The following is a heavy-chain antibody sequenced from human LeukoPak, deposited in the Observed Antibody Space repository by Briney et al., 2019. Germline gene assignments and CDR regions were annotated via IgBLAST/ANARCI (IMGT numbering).Heavy chain of an antibody. Sequence: VASVKVSCKASGYTFTSYGISWVRQAPGQGLEWMGWISAYNGNTNYAQKLQGRVTMTTDTSTSTAYMELRSLRSDDTAVYYCARLRYYYDSSGSCFDYWGQGTLVTVSS. CDR2: ISAYNGNT. CDR1: GYTFTSYG. J-gene: IGHJ4*02. D-gene: IGHD3-22*01. CDR3: ARLRYYYDSSGSCFDY. V-gene: IGHV1-18*01.